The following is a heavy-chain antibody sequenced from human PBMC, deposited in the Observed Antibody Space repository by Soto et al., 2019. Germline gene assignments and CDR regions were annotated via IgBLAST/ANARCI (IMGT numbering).Heavy chain of an antibody. CDR2: ISGSGGST. CDR3: AKAWGIMITFGGVIASKGDAFDI. D-gene: IGHD3-16*02. J-gene: IGHJ3*02. V-gene: IGHV3-23*01. CDR1: GFTFSSYA. Sequence: HPGGSLRLSCAASGFTFSSYAMSWVRQAPGKGLEWVSAISGSGGSTYYADSVKGRFTISRDNSKNTLYLQMNSLRAEDTAVYYCAKAWGIMITFGGVIASKGDAFDIWGQGTMVTVSS.